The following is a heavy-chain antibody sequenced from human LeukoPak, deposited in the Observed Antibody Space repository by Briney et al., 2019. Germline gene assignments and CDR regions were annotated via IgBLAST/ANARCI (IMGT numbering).Heavy chain of an antibody. CDR2: IDTSGST. J-gene: IGHJ4*02. Sequence: NPSQTLSLTCTVSGGSISSGSYYWSWIRQPAGKGLEWIGRIDTSGSTNYNPSLRSRVTISLDTSKNLFSLTLSSVTAADTAVYYCAKDSGGYSWFDYWGQGTVVTVSS. CDR1: GGSISSGSYY. V-gene: IGHV4-61*02. CDR3: AKDSGGYSWFDY. D-gene: IGHD3-10*01.